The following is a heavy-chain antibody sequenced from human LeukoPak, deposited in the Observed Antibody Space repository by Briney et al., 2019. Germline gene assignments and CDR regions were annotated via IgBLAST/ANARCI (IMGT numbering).Heavy chain of an antibody. CDR2: IYYSGTT. CDR1: GGSISSGDYY. Sequence: SQTLSLTCTVSGGSISSGDYYWSWIRQPPGKGLEWIGYIYYSGTTYYNPSLKSRVTISVDTSKNQFSLKLTSVTAADTAVCYCARLSGSPHPPFDYWGQGTLVTVSS. CDR3: ARLSGSPHPPFDY. V-gene: IGHV4-30-4*01. D-gene: IGHD1-26*01. J-gene: IGHJ4*02.